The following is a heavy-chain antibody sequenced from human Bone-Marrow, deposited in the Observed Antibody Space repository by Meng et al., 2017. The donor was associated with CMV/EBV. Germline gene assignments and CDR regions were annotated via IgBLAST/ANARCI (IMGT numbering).Heavy chain of an antibody. CDR3: ARVTNWESSDIYYFDY. V-gene: IGHV3-23*01. Sequence: GGSLRLSCAASGFTFSSYAMNWVRQAPGKGLEWVSAISGSGDSTYYADSVKGRFTISRDNSKNTLYLQMNSLRAEDTAVYYCARVTNWESSDIYYFDYWGQGTLVTVSS. CDR1: GFTFSSYA. J-gene: IGHJ4*02. CDR2: ISGSGDST. D-gene: IGHD7-27*01.